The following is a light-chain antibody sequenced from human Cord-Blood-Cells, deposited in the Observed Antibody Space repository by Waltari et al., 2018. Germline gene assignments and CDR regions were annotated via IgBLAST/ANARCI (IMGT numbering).Light chain of an antibody. CDR1: SSDVGSYNL. J-gene: IGLJ3*02. CDR3: CSYAGSSTWV. Sequence: QSALTQPASVSGSPGQSITIPCTGTSSDVGSYNLVSWYQQHPGKAPKLMLYEVSKRPSGVSNRFSGSKSGNTASLTISGLQAEDEADYYCCSYAGSSTWVFGGGTKLTVL. CDR2: EVS. V-gene: IGLV2-23*02.